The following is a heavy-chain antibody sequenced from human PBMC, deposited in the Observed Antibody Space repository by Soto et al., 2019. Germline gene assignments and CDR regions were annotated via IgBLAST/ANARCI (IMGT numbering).Heavy chain of an antibody. CDR2: ISYDGSNT. D-gene: IGHD6-13*01. CDR1: GFTFSSYA. J-gene: IGHJ5*02. Sequence: VQLVESGGGVVQPGRSLRLSCAASGFTFSSYAMHWVRQAPGKGLEWVAVISYDGSNTYYADSVKGRFTISRDNAKNTLYLRMNSLRAADTAVYYCARAVAAAGNRFDHWGQGTLVTVSS. CDR3: ARAVAAAGNRFDH. V-gene: IGHV3-30-3*01.